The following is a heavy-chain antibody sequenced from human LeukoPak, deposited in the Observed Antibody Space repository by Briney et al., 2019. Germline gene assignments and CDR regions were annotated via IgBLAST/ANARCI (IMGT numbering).Heavy chain of an antibody. D-gene: IGHD4-17*01. Sequence: PGGSLRLSCAASGFTFSSYAMSWVRQAPGKGLEWVSAISGSGGSTYYADSVKGRFTISRDNSKNMLYLQMNSLRAEDTAVYYCARRHPSRHGDRRDAFDIWGQGTMVTVSS. J-gene: IGHJ3*02. CDR2: ISGSGGST. V-gene: IGHV3-23*01. CDR3: ARRHPSRHGDRRDAFDI. CDR1: GFTFSSYA.